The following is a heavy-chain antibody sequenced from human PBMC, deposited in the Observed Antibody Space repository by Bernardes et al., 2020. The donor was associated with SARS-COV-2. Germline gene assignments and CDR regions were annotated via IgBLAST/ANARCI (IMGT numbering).Heavy chain of an antibody. D-gene: IGHD1-26*01. CDR3: ASRRVGALYRVY. V-gene: IGHV4-4*02. CDR1: GASISSSNW. CDR2: IYHSGST. J-gene: IGHJ4*02. Sequence: SETLSLTCAVSGASISSSNWWSWVRQPPGKGLEWIGEIYHSGSTNYNPSLKSRVTISVDKSKNQFSLKLSSVTAADTAVYYCASRRVGALYRVYWGQGTLVTVSS.